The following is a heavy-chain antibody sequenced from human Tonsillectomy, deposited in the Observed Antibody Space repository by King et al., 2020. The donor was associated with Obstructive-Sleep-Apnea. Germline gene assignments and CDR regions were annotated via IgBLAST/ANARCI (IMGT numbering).Heavy chain of an antibody. CDR3: ARGVLPNYDFWGGQGARHYGMDV. CDR1: GGSFSGYY. Sequence: VQLQQWGAGLLKPSETLSLTCAVYGGSFSGYYWSWIRQPPGKGLEWIGEINHSGSTNHNPSLKSRVTISVDTSKNQFSLKLNSVTAADTAVYYCARGVLPNYDFWGGQGARHYGMDVWGQGTTVTVS. D-gene: IGHD3-3*01. V-gene: IGHV4-34*01. CDR2: INHSGST. J-gene: IGHJ6*02.